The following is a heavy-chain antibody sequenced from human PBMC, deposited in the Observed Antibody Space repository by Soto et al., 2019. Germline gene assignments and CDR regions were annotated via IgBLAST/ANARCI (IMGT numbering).Heavy chain of an antibody. Sequence: ASVKVSCKASGYTFTGYYMHWVRQAPGQGLEWMGWINPNSGGTNYAQKFQGRVTMTRDTSISTAYMELSRLRSDDTAVYYCARDLVRYCSGGSCSPYYFDYWGQGTLVTVPQ. V-gene: IGHV1-2*02. J-gene: IGHJ4*02. D-gene: IGHD2-15*01. CDR2: INPNSGGT. CDR3: ARDLVRYCSGGSCSPYYFDY. CDR1: GYTFTGYY.